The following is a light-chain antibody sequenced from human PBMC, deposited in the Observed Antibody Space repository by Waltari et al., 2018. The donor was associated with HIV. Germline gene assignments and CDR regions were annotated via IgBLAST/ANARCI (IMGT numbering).Light chain of an antibody. J-gene: IGKJ2*01. Sequence: IVMIQSPDSLAVSLGERAILSCKSSRSILYSSNNTNYLAWYQQKPGQPPSLFIYWASTREAGVPDRFSGSGSGTDFTLTISSLQPEDVAVYYCQQYYNTPYTFGQGTKLEIK. V-gene: IGKV4-1*01. CDR1: RSILYSSNNTNY. CDR3: QQYYNTPYT. CDR2: WAS.